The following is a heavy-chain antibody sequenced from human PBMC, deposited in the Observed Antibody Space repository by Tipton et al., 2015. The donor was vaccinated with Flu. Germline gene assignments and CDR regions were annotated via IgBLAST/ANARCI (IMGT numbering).Heavy chain of an antibody. Sequence: TLPLTCTVSGGSISSSRYYWGWIRQPPGKGLEWIGSIYHSGTAYYNPSLKSRVTISVDTSKNQISLKLSSVTAADTAVYYCARYPESNYHWFGPWGQGALVTVSS. CDR2: IYHSGTA. D-gene: IGHD4-11*01. V-gene: IGHV4-39*07. CDR1: GGSISSSRYY. CDR3: ARYPESNYHWFGP. J-gene: IGHJ5*02.